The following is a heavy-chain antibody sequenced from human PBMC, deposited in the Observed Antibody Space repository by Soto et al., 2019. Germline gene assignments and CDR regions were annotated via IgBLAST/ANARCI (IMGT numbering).Heavy chain of an antibody. V-gene: IGHV3-30-3*01. CDR3: ARGITRVRGVIIPNEYFDY. D-gene: IGHD3-10*01. J-gene: IGHJ4*02. CDR2: ISYDGSNK. Sequence: QVQLVESGGGVVQPGRSLRLSCAASGFTFSSYAMHWVRQAPGKGLVWVAVISYDGSNKYYADSVKGRFTISRDNSKNTLYLQMTSLRAEDTAVYYCARGITRVRGVIIPNEYFDYCGQGTLVTVSS. CDR1: GFTFSSYA.